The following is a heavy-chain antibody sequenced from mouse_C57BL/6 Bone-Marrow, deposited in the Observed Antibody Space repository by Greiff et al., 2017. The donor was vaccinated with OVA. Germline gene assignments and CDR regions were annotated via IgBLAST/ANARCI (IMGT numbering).Heavy chain of an antibody. CDR1: GFSLTSYG. CDR3: ANLYDYDGGAWFAY. J-gene: IGHJ3*01. D-gene: IGHD2-4*01. V-gene: IGHV2-6*01. Sequence: VHLVESGPGLVAPSQSLSITCTVSGFSLTSYGVDWVRQSPGKGLEWLGVIWGVGSTNYNSALKSRLSISKDNSKSQVFLKMNSLQTDDTAMYYCANLYDYDGGAWFAYWGQGTLVTVSA. CDR2: IWGVGST.